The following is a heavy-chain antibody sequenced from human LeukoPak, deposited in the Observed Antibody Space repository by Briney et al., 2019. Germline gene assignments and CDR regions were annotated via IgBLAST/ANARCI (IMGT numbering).Heavy chain of an antibody. V-gene: IGHV1-2*06. CDR3: ARVRYYYDSSGQGYYFDY. CDR2: INPNSGGT. D-gene: IGHD3-22*01. CDR1: GYTFTGYY. Sequence: GASVKVSCKVSGYTFTGYYMHWVRQAPGQGLEWMGRINPNSGGTNYAQKFQGRVTMTRDTSISTAYMELSRLRSDDTAVYYCARVRYYYDSSGQGYYFDYWGQGTLVTVSS. J-gene: IGHJ4*02.